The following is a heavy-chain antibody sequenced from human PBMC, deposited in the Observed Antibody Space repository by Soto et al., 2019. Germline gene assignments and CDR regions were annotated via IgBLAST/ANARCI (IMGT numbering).Heavy chain of an antibody. D-gene: IGHD1-7*01. CDR1: GGSFTSNNW. V-gene: IGHV4-4*02. CDR3: ASRDPGTSVDY. J-gene: IGHJ4*02. Sequence: QVQLQESGPGLVKPSGTLSLTCAVSGGSFTSNNWWTWVRQPPGQGLEWIGEIYRTGSTNYNPSLKSRVTISLDKSENQFSLKVTSLTXXXXAVXYCASRDPGTSVDYWGQGTLVTVSS. CDR2: IYRTGST.